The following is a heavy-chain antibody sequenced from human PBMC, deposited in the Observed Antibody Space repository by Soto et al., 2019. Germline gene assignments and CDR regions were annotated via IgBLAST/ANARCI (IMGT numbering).Heavy chain of an antibody. J-gene: IGHJ1*01. CDR3: VKDESINWYSGHFRH. Sequence: GSLRLSCAASGFTFSSYAMSWVRQAPGKGLEWVSAISGSGGSTYYADSVKGRFAISRDNAKNSLHLQMNSLRAEDTAFYYCVKDESINWYSGHFRHWGQGTLVTVSS. CDR1: GFTFSSYA. D-gene: IGHD6-13*01. V-gene: IGHV3-23*01. CDR2: ISGSGGST.